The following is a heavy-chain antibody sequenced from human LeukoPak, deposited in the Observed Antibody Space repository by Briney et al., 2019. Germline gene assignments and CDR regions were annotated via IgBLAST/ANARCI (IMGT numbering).Heavy chain of an antibody. V-gene: IGHV4-61*01. CDR2: IYYSGST. CDR3: AAVGSRRYYFDY. Sequence: SETLSLTCAVSGYSISSSYYWSWIRQPPGQGLEWIGYIYYSGSTNYNPSLKSRVTISVDTSKNQFSLKLSSVTAADTAVYYCAAVGSRRYYFDYWGQGTLVTVSS. J-gene: IGHJ4*02. D-gene: IGHD3-10*01. CDR1: GYSISSSYY.